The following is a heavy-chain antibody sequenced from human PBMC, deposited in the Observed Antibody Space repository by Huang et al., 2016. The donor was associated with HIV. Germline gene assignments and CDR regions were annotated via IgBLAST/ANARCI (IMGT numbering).Heavy chain of an antibody. V-gene: IGHV3-30*18. CDR1: GLTFSSYG. CDR2: ISYDGKTK. J-gene: IGHJ4*02. CDR3: AKGGSAAAVLDF. D-gene: IGHD6-13*01. Sequence: QVQLVESGGGVVQPGRSLRISCAASGLTFSSYGMLWVRQAPGKGLEWVAVISYDGKTKYYADSVKGRFSISRDNSKTTVYLQLNSLRVEDTAVYYCAKGGSAAAVLDFWGQGTLVTVSS.